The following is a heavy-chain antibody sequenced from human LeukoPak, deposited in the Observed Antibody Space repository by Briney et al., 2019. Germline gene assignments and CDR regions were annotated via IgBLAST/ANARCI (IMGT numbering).Heavy chain of an antibody. D-gene: IGHD2-2*01. V-gene: IGHV4-39*01. CDR2: IYYSGSS. CDR3: ATPKDCSSTSCYSLAFDY. J-gene: IGHJ4*02. Sequence: SETLSLTCTVSGGSISSSSYYWGWIRQPPGKGLERIGSIYYSGSSYYNPSLKSRVTISVDTSKNQFSLRLSSVTAADTAVYYCATPKDCSSTSCYSLAFDYWGQGTLVTVSS. CDR1: GGSISSSSYY.